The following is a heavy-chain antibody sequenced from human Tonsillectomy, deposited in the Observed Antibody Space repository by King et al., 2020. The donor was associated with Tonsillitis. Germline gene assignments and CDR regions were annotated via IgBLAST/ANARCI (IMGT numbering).Heavy chain of an antibody. V-gene: IGHV1-2*02. Sequence: QLVQSGAEVKKPGASVKVSCKASGYTFTGYYIHWVRQAPGQGLEWMGWVNSNNGGTNYVQKFKGRVTMTRDTSISTAYMELSRLTSDDTAVYYCAREDIYGHCCFDYWGQGTLAIVSS. D-gene: IGHD5-18*01. J-gene: IGHJ4*02. CDR3: AREDIYGHCCFDY. CDR2: VNSNNGGT. CDR1: GYTFTGYY.